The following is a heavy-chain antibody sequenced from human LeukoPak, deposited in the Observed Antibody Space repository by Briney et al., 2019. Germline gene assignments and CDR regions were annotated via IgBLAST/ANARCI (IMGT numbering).Heavy chain of an antibody. CDR1: GFTFSNYG. D-gene: IGHD3-10*01. CDR2: IRYDESTK. CDR3: SGDPGDY. V-gene: IGHV3-30*02. J-gene: IGHJ4*02. Sequence: GGSLRLSCAASGFTFSNYGMHWVRQAPGKGLEWVAFIRYDESTKFYADSVKGRFTISRDNSKTTLYLQMNSLRAEDTAVYFCSGDPGDYWGQGTLVTVSS.